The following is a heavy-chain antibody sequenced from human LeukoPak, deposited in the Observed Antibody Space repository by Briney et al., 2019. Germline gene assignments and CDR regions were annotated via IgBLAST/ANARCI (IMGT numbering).Heavy chain of an antibody. CDR3: ARYQYANFDTLDY. D-gene: IGHD3-22*01. CDR2: INPNSGGT. V-gene: IGHV1-2*02. CDR1: GYTFTGYY. Sequence: ASVKVSCKASGYTFTGYYMHWVRQAPGQGLEWMGWINPNSGGTNYAQKFQARVTMTTDTSTTTAYMELRSLSSDDTAVYYCARYQYANFDTLDYWGQGTLVTVSS. J-gene: IGHJ4*02.